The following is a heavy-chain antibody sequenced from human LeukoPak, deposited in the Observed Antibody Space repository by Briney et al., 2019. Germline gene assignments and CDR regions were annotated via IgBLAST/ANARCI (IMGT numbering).Heavy chain of an antibody. CDR1: GFPFSSYA. J-gene: IGHJ4*02. D-gene: IGHD6-19*01. Sequence: PGGSLRLSCAASGFPFSSYAMSWVRQAPGKGLEWVSAISGSGGSTYYADSVKGRFTISRDNSKNTLYLQMNSLRAEDTAVYYCAKPYKKQWLDGHLDYWGQGTLVTVSS. CDR3: AKPYKKQWLDGHLDY. V-gene: IGHV3-23*01. CDR2: ISGSGGST.